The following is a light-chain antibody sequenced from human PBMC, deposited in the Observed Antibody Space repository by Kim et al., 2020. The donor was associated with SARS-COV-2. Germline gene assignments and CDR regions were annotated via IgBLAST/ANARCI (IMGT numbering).Light chain of an antibody. Sequence: QSALTQPASVSGSPGQSITISCTGTSSDVGGYNYVSWYQQHPGKAPQLMIYDVSNRPSGVSNRFSGSKSGNTASLTISGLQAEDAADYYCTSYTSSSTWVFGGGTKLTVL. CDR2: DVS. CDR3: TSYTSSSTWV. CDR1: SSDVGGYNY. J-gene: IGLJ3*02. V-gene: IGLV2-14*03.